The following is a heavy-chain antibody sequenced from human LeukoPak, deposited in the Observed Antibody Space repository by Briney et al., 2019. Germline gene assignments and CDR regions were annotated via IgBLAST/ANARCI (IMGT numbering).Heavy chain of an antibody. CDR1: GFTFSSYA. CDR2: ISYDGSNK. J-gene: IGHJ4*02. V-gene: IGHV3-30*04. CDR3: AKVYYDFWSGSFDF. D-gene: IGHD3-3*01. Sequence: PGGSLRLSCAASGFTFSSYAMHWVRQAPGKGLEWVAVISYDGSNKYYADSVQGRFTISRDNSKNTLYLQMSSLRAEDTAVYYCAKVYYDFWSGSFDFWGQGTLVTVSS.